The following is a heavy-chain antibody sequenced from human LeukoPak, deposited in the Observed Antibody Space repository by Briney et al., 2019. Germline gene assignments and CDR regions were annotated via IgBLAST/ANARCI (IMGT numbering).Heavy chain of an antibody. CDR3: ARDRLSSGWYFQH. Sequence: ASVKVSCKASGYTFTSYGISWVRQAPGQGLEWMGWISAYNGNTNYAQKLQGRVTMTTDTSTSTAYKELRSLRSDDTAVYYCARDRLSSGWYFQHWGQGTLVTVSS. CDR1: GYTFTSYG. D-gene: IGHD6-19*01. J-gene: IGHJ1*01. CDR2: ISAYNGNT. V-gene: IGHV1-18*01.